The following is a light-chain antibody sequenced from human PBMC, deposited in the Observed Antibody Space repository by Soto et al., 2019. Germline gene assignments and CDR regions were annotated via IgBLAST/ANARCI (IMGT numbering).Light chain of an antibody. J-gene: IGLJ2*01. CDR1: SGHSGYA. V-gene: IGLV4-69*01. CDR2: LNSDGSH. CDR3: QTWGTGILVV. Sequence: QSVLTQSPSASASLGDSVKLTCTLSSGHSGYAIAWHQQLPEMGPRYLMRLNSDGSHTKGDGIPDRFSCYSSGAERYRTISSRQSEDEADYSCQTWGTGILVVFGGGTKLTVL.